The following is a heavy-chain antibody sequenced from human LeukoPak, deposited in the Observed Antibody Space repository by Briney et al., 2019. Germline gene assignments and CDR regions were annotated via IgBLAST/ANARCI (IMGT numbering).Heavy chain of an antibody. CDR1: GFTFSSYW. Sequence: GGSLRLSCAASGFTFSSYWMSWVRQAPGKGLEWVANIKQGGSEKYYVDSVKGRFTISRDNAKNSLYLQMNSLRAEDTAVYYCAREGFGELLYLNAFDIWGQGTMVTVSS. CDR2: IKQGGSEK. CDR3: AREGFGELLYLNAFDI. D-gene: IGHD3-10*01. J-gene: IGHJ3*02. V-gene: IGHV3-7*01.